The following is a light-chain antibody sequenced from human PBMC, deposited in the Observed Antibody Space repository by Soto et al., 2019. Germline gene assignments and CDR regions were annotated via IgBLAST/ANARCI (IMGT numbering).Light chain of an antibody. Sequence: ETVLTQSPVTLSLSPGERATLSCWASQSVISNYLAWYQQRPGQPPRLLIYGASNRATGIPDRFSGTGSGTDVTLTISRLEPEDFAVYYCQQYGSSPPRTFGQGTKLEIK. CDR1: QSVISNY. V-gene: IGKV3-20*01. CDR3: QQYGSSPPRT. CDR2: GAS. J-gene: IGKJ2*01.